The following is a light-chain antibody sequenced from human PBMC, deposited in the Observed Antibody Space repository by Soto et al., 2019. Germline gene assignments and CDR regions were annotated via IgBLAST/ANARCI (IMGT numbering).Light chain of an antibody. CDR1: QGVGRA. V-gene: IGKV1-13*02. Sequence: AIQLTQSPSSLSASVGDRVIITCRASQGVGRALAWYQQKPGKSPKLLIYDASILETGAPARFSGSGSGTDFTLTISTLQPEDFATYDCQQFNGDPSFGQGTRLDIK. CDR3: QQFNGDPS. J-gene: IGKJ5*01. CDR2: DAS.